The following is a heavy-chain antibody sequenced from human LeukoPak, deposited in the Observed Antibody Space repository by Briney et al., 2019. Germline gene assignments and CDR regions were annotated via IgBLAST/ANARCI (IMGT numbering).Heavy chain of an antibody. J-gene: IGHJ3*02. CDR2: IYHSGRT. Sequence: SETLSLTCTVSGYSISSGDYWGWIRQPPGKGLEWIGSIYHSGRTYYNPSLKSRVTMSVDTSRNQFFLRLSSVTAADTAVYYCARDRSSGGSYGAFDIWGQGTMVTVSS. D-gene: IGHD1-26*01. V-gene: IGHV4-38-2*02. CDR1: GYSISSGDY. CDR3: ARDRSSGGSYGAFDI.